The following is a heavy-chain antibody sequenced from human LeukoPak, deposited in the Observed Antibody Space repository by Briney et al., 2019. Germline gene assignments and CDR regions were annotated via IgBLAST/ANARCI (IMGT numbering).Heavy chain of an antibody. CDR3: AKNGDRGAYCSGGSCYPYYYYYMDV. CDR1: GFTFSDYY. CDR2: ISSSGSTI. J-gene: IGHJ6*03. D-gene: IGHD2-15*01. Sequence: GGSLRLSCAASGFTFSDYYMSWIRQAPGKGLEWVSYISSSGSTIYYADSVKGRFTISRDNSKNTLYLQMNSLRAEDTAVYYCAKNGDRGAYCSGGSCYPYYYYYMDVWGKGTTVTISS. V-gene: IGHV3-11*01.